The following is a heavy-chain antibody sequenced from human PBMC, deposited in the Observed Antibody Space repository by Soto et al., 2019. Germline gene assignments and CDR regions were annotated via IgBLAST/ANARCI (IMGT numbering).Heavy chain of an antibody. CDR1: GFTFSSYG. D-gene: IGHD6-19*01. J-gene: IGHJ4*02. CDR2: ISYDGSNK. Sequence: QVQLVESGGGVVQPGRSLRLSCAASGFTFSSYGMHWVRQAPGKGLEWVAVISYDGSNKYYADSVKGRFTISRDNSKNTLYLQMSSLRAEDTAVYYCAKMIAVAGGFDYWGQGTLVTVSS. CDR3: AKMIAVAGGFDY. V-gene: IGHV3-30*18.